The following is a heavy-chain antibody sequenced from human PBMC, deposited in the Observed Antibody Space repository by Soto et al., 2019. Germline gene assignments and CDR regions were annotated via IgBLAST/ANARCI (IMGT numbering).Heavy chain of an antibody. V-gene: IGHV3-33*01. CDR2: IWYDGSNK. D-gene: IGHD6-13*01. CDR3: AREGQQLVAVDY. CDR1: GFTFSSYG. Sequence: QVQLVESGGGVVQPGRSLRLSCAASGFTFSSYGRHWVRQAPGKGLEWVAVIWYDGSNKYYADSVKGRFTISRDNSKNTLYLQMNSLRAEDTAVYYCAREGQQLVAVDYWGQGTLVTVSS. J-gene: IGHJ4*02.